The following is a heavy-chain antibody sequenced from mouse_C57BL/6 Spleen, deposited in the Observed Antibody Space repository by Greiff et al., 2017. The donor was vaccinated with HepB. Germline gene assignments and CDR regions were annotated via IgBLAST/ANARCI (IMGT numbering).Heavy chain of an antibody. CDR2: IYPYNGVS. D-gene: IGHD2-4*01. J-gene: IGHJ4*01. Sequence: EVKLQESGPELVKPGASVKISCKASGYSFTGYYMHWVKQSHGNILDWIGYIYPYNGVSSYNQKFKGKATLTVDKSSSTAYMELRSLTSEDSAVYYCARPIYYDYDGNYAMDYWGQGTSVTVSS. V-gene: IGHV1-31*01. CDR3: ARPIYYDYDGNYAMDY. CDR1: GYSFTGYY.